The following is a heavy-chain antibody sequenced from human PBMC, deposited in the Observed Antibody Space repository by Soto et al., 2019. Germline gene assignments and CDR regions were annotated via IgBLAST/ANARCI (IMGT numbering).Heavy chain of an antibody. V-gene: IGHV5-51*01. J-gene: IGHJ4*02. CDR1: GYTFTDYL. Sequence: PGESLKISCKVSGYTFTDYLISWVRQKPGKGLEWMGIIYPDDSDARYTPAFQGQVTISADRSTNTAYLQWRSLKASDGATYYCSRPTTIMAAATVPGFWGQGTLVTSPQ. D-gene: IGHD2-15*01. CDR3: SRPTTIMAAATVPGF. CDR2: IYPDDSDA.